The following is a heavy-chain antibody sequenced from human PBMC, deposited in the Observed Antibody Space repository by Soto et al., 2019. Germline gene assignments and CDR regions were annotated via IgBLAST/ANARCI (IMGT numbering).Heavy chain of an antibody. CDR2: IIPIFGTA. V-gene: IGHV1-69*01. CDR1: GGTFSSYA. Sequence: QVQLVQSGAEVKKPGSSVKVSCKASGGTFSSYAISWVRQAPGQGLEWMGGIIPIFGTANYAQKFQGRVTITADESTSTAYMELSRLRSEDTAVYYCARSPGAYCRSTSCYTYLWDYWGQGTLVTVSS. D-gene: IGHD2-2*02. J-gene: IGHJ4*02. CDR3: ARSPGAYCRSTSCYTYLWDY.